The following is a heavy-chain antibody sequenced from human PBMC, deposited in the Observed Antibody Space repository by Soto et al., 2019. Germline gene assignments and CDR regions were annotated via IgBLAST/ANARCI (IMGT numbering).Heavy chain of an antibody. CDR3: ASPDYYGSGSYSYYFPWFDP. CDR2: IDPSDSYT. Sequence: GESLKISGKGSGYKFTSYWISSVRQITGKGLEWMGRIDPSDSYTNYSPSFQGHVTISADKSISTAYLQWSSLKASDTAMYYCASPDYYGSGSYSYYFPWFDPLGQGTLVTVSS. CDR1: GYKFTSYW. D-gene: IGHD3-10*01. V-gene: IGHV5-10-1*01. J-gene: IGHJ5*02.